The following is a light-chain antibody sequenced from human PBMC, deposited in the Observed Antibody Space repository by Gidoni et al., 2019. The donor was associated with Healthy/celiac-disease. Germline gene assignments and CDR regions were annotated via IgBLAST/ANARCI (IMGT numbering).Light chain of an antibody. V-gene: IGKV1-39*01. Sequence: DIQMTKSPSSLSASVGDRVTITCRASQSISSYLNWYQQKPGKAPKLLIYAASSLQSGVPSRFSCGGSGTAFTLTISSLQPADFATYYCQQSYSTLLLTFGGGTKVEIK. J-gene: IGKJ4*01. CDR2: AAS. CDR1: QSISSY. CDR3: QQSYSTLLLT.